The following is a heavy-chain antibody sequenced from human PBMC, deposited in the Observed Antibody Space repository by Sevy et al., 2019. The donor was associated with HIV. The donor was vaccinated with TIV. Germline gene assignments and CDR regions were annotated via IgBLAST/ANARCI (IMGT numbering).Heavy chain of an antibody. CDR3: ARGRRWELRYYYMDV. V-gene: IGHV4-34*01. CDR2: INHSGST. J-gene: IGHJ6*03. CDR1: GGSFSGYY. D-gene: IGHD1-26*01. Sequence: SETLSLTCAVYGGSFSGYYWSWIRQPPGKGLEWIGEINHSGSTNYNPSLKSRVTISVDTSKNQFSLKLSSVTAADTAVDYCARGRRWELRYYYMDVWGKGTTVTVSS.